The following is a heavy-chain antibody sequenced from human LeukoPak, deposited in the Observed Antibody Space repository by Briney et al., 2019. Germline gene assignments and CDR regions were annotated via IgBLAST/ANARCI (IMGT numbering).Heavy chain of an antibody. Sequence: PSQTLSLTCAISGDSVSSNSAAWNWIRQSPSRGLERLGRTYYRSKWYNDYAVSVKSRITINPDTSKNQFSLQLNSVTPEDTAVYYCAREPHYYDSSGYYYWFDPWGQGTLVTVSS. CDR1: GDSVSSNSAA. V-gene: IGHV6-1*01. CDR3: AREPHYYDSSGYYYWFDP. J-gene: IGHJ5*02. D-gene: IGHD3-22*01. CDR2: TYYRSKWYN.